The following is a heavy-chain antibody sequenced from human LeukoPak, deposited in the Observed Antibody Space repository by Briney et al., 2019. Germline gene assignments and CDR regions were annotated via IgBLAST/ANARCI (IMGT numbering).Heavy chain of an antibody. D-gene: IGHD3-16*01. V-gene: IGHV4-61*02. CDR3: ARDGWGGF. CDR2: IYTSGST. J-gene: IGHJ4*02. CDR1: GDSISSGSYY. Sequence: SETLSLTCTVSGDSISSGSYYWSWIRQPAGKGLEWIGRIYTSGSTNYNPSLKSRVTISLNTSKNQFSLKLSSVTAADTAVYYCARDGWGGFWGQGTLVTVSS.